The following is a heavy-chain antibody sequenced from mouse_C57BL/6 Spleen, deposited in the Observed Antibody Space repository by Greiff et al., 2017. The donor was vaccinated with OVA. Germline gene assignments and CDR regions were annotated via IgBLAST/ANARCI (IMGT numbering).Heavy chain of an antibody. CDR2: ISYSGST. CDR1: GYSNTSDY. CDR3: ARRKNDDGSSGYVDV. J-gene: IGHJ1*03. D-gene: IGHD1-1*01. Sequence: EVKLMESGPGLAKPSQTLSLTCSVTGYSNTSDYWNWIRKFPGNKLEYMGYISYSGSTYYNPTLKSRISITSNPSKNPSYPQLNSVTTEDTATYDCARRKNDDGSSGYVDVWGTGTAVTVSS. V-gene: IGHV3-8*01.